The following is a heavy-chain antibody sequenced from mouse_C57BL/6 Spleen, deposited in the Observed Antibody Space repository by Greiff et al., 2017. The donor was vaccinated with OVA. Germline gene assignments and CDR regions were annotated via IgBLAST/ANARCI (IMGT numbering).Heavy chain of an antibody. CDR3: AMDTTPVGAMDY. J-gene: IGHJ4*01. V-gene: IGHV1-74*01. CDR1: GYTFTSYW. D-gene: IGHD1-1*01. CDR2: IHPSDSDT. Sequence: QVQLQQPGAELVKPGASVKVSCKASGYTFTSYWMHWVKQRPGQGLEWIGRIHPSDSDTNYNQKFKGKATLTVDKSSSTAYMQLSSLTSEDSAVDYCAMDTTPVGAMDYWGQGTSVTVSA.